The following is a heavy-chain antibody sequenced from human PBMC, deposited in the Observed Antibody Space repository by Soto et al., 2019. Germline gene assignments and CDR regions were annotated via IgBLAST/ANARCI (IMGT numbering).Heavy chain of an antibody. CDR3: ARSTDYYDSSGYEYWYFDL. CDR2: MNPNSGNT. V-gene: IGHV1-8*01. D-gene: IGHD3-22*01. CDR1: GYTFTSYD. J-gene: IGHJ2*01. Sequence: ASVKVSCKASGYTFTSYDINWLRQATGQGLEWMGWMNPNSGNTGYAQKFQGRVTMTRNTSISTAYMELSSLRSEDTAVYYCARSTDYYDSSGYEYWYFDLWGRGTLVTVSS.